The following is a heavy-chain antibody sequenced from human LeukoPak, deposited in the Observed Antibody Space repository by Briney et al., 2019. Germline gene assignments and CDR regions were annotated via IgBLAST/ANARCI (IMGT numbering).Heavy chain of an antibody. Sequence: ASVKVSCKASGYTFTSYGISWARQAPGQGLEWMGWISAYNGNTNYAQKLQGRVTMTTDTSTSTAYMELRSLRSDDTAVYYCASGGYSSSWSRSSFYYGMDVWGQGTTVTVSS. CDR3: ASGGYSSSWSRSSFYYGMDV. J-gene: IGHJ6*02. CDR1: GYTFTSYG. CDR2: ISAYNGNT. D-gene: IGHD6-13*01. V-gene: IGHV1-18*01.